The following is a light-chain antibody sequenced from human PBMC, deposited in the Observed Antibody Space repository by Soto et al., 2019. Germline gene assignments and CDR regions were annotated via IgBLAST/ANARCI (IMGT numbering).Light chain of an antibody. J-gene: IGKJ1*01. CDR1: QSVSSN. CDR2: GAS. CDR3: QHYGASPQT. Sequence: EIVMTQSPATLSVSPGERATLSCRASQSVSSNLAWHQQKPGQAPRLLVYGASRRATDIPERFSGSGSGADFTLTISRLEPEDFAVYYCQHYGASPQTFGQGTKVDI. V-gene: IGKV3-20*01.